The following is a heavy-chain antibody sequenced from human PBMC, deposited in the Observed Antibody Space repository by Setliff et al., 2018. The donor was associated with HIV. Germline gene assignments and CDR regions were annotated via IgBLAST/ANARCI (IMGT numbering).Heavy chain of an antibody. V-gene: IGHV4-61*09. Sequence: SETLSLTCTVSGGSISSGIYYWIWIRQPAGKGLEWIGHVYTTGGTNYNPSLESRLTISVDTSRNQFSLRLSSVTAADTAVYYCARGLSSPFATGLWGQGTLVTVSS. CDR2: VYTTGGT. CDR1: GGSISSGIYY. J-gene: IGHJ4*02. D-gene: IGHD6-13*01. CDR3: ARGLSSPFATGL.